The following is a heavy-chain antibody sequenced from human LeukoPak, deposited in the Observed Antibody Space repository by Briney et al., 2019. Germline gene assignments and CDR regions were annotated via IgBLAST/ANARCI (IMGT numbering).Heavy chain of an antibody. CDR1: GFTFSSYA. Sequence: PGGSLRLSCAASGFTFSSYAMSWVRQAPGKGLEWVSGISWNSGSIGYADPVKGRFTISRDNAKNSLYLQMNSLRAEDMALYYCAKDLEYSSSYAFDIWGQGTMVTVSS. CDR3: AKDLEYSSSYAFDI. D-gene: IGHD6-6*01. CDR2: ISWNSGSI. J-gene: IGHJ3*02. V-gene: IGHV3-9*03.